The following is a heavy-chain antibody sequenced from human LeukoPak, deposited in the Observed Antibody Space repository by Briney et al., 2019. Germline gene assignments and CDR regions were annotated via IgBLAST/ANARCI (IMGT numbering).Heavy chain of an antibody. V-gene: IGHV3-66*01. CDR1: GFTFSSYW. CDR3: ASGSSTSCYY. CDR2: IYSGGST. Sequence: GGSLRLSCAASGFTFSSYWMSWVRQAPGKGLEWVSVIYSGGSTYYADSVKGRFIISRDNSKNTLYLQMNSLRAEDTAVYYCASGSSTSCYYWGQGTLVTVSS. D-gene: IGHD2-2*01. J-gene: IGHJ4*02.